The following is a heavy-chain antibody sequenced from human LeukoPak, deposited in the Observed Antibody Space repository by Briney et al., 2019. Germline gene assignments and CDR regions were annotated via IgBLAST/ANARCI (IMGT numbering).Heavy chain of an antibody. V-gene: IGHV3-33*01. D-gene: IGHD2-15*01. J-gene: IGHJ4*02. CDR3: ARGYPAVGFDY. CDR2: IWYDGSNE. Sequence: GRSLRLSCAASGFTFSSYGMHWVRQAPGKGLEWVAVIWYDGSNEYYADSVKGRFTISRDNSKNTLYLQMNSLRAEDTAVYYCARGYPAVGFDYWGQGTLVTVSS. CDR1: GFTFSSYG.